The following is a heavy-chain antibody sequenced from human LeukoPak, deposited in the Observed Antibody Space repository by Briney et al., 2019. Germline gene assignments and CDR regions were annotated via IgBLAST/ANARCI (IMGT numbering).Heavy chain of an antibody. CDR3: ARNYGSGSYYPDAFDI. CDR2: ISSSSRYI. V-gene: IGHV3-21*01. Sequence: GGSLRLSCAGSGFTFSSYSMNWVRQAPAKGLEWVSSISSSSRYIYYADSVKGRFTISRDNAKNSLYLQMNSLRAEDTAVYYCARNYGSGSYYPDAFDIWGQGTMVTVSS. CDR1: GFTFSSYS. J-gene: IGHJ3*02. D-gene: IGHD3-10*01.